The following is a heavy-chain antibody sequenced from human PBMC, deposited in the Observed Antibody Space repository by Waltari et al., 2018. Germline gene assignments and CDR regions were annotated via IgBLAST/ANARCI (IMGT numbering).Heavy chain of an antibody. CDR2: VSGYNCDT. CDR1: GYTFKSYA. D-gene: IGHD2-8*01. Sequence: VQLVQSETEVKKPGASVMVSCKTSGYTFKSYAFSWVRQATGQGLEWMGWVSGYNCDTFYAQNFQDRLTMTTETSTTTTYMELRNLRSDDTAIYYCARVSTNNGPGDLDYWGQGTLVTVSA. J-gene: IGHJ4*02. V-gene: IGHV1-18*01. CDR3: ARVSTNNGPGDLDY.